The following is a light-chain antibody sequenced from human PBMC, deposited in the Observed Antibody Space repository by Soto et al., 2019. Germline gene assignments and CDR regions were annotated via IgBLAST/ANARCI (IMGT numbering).Light chain of an antibody. CDR1: QSVSYN. Sequence: EIVMTQSPATLSVSPGETATLSCRASQSVSYNLAWYQQKPGQGPRLLIYGAFTRATGIPARFSGSGSGTDFTLLISSLQSEDFAVYYCQQYKNWPPLAFGGGTKVEIK. V-gene: IGKV3-15*01. CDR2: GAF. J-gene: IGKJ4*01. CDR3: QQYKNWPPLA.